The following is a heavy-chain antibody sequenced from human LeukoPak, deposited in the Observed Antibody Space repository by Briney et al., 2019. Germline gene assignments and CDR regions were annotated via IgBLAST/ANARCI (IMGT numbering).Heavy chain of an antibody. V-gene: IGHV1-18*01. Sequence: ASVKVSCKASGYTFTSYGISWVRQAPGQGLEWMGWISAYNGNTNYAQKLQGRVTMTTDTSTSTAYMELRSLRSDDAAVYYCARVGYCSGGSCYDGPWGQGTLVTVSS. CDR2: ISAYNGNT. CDR1: GYTFTSYG. J-gene: IGHJ5*02. D-gene: IGHD2-15*01. CDR3: ARVGYCSGGSCYDGP.